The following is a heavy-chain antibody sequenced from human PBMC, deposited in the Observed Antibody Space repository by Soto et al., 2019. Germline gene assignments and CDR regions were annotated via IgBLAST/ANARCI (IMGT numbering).Heavy chain of an antibody. D-gene: IGHD4-17*01. V-gene: IGHV1-18*04. CDR1: GYTFTSYG. CDR3: ARDLVRTLRWPSYFDY. Sequence: ASVKVSCKXSGYTFTSYGISWVRQAPGQGLEWMGWISAYNGNTNYAQKLQGRVTMTTDTSTSTAYMELRSLRSDDTAVYYCARDLVRTLRWPSYFDYWGQGTLVTVSS. CDR2: ISAYNGNT. J-gene: IGHJ4*02.